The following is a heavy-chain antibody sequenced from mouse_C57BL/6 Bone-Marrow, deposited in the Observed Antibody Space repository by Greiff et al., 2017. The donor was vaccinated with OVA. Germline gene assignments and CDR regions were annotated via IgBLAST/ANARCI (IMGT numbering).Heavy chain of an antibody. V-gene: IGHV5-6*01. Sequence: EVKVVESGGDLVKPGGSLKLSCAASGFTFSSYGMSWVRQTPDKRLEWVATISSGGSYTYYPDSVKGRFTISRDNAKNTLYLQMSSLKSEDTAMYYCARHQDLLFAYWGQGTLVTVSA. J-gene: IGHJ3*01. CDR1: GFTFSSYG. CDR2: ISSGGSYT. CDR3: ARHQDLLFAY.